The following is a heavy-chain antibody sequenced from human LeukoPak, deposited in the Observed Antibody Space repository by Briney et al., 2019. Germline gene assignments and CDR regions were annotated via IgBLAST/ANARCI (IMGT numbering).Heavy chain of an antibody. J-gene: IGHJ5*02. V-gene: IGHV4-61*02. CDR3: AGSGGIAVAAPGVWFDP. D-gene: IGHD6-19*01. Sequence: SETLSLTCTVSGGSISSGSYYWSWIRQPAGKGLEWIGRIYTSGSTNYNPSLKSRVTISVDTSKNQFSLKLSSVTAADTAVYYCAGSGGIAVAAPGVWFDPWGQGTLVTVSS. CDR1: GGSISSGSYY. CDR2: IYTSGST.